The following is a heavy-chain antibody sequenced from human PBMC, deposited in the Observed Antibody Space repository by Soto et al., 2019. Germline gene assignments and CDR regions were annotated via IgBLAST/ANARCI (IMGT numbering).Heavy chain of an antibody. V-gene: IGHV3-23*01. CDR3: AKDDDDRTFDY. CDR1: GFTFRSYS. D-gene: IGHD1-1*01. J-gene: IGHJ4*02. Sequence: GGSLSLSCAASGFTFRSYSMTWVRQAPGKGLEWVSAISGSGGSTYYADSVKGRFTISRDNSKNTLYLQMSSLRAEDTAVYYCAKDDDDRTFDYWGQGSLVTVSS. CDR2: ISGSGGST.